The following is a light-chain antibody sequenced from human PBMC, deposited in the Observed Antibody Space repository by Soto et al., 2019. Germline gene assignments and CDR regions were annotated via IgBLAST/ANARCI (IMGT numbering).Light chain of an antibody. J-gene: IGKJ2*01. CDR2: DAS. Sequence: EIVFTQSPATLSLSPGERATLSCRASQSVSSYLDWYQQKPGQAPRLLIYDASNRATGIPARFSGGGSGTDFTLTISSLEPEDFAVYYCQQRFNWPRFTFGQGTKLEIK. CDR1: QSVSSY. CDR3: QQRFNWPRFT. V-gene: IGKV3-11*01.